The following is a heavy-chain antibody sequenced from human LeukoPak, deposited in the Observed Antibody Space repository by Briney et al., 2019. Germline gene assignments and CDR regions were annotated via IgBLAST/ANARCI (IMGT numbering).Heavy chain of an antibody. Sequence: SETLSLTCTVSGYSISSGYYWGWIRQPPGKGLEWMGSIYHSGSTYYNPSLKSRVTISVDTSKNQFSLKLSSVTAADTAVYYCARDSSDYWGQGTLVTVSS. V-gene: IGHV4-38-2*02. D-gene: IGHD2-15*01. J-gene: IGHJ4*02. CDR2: IYHSGST. CDR1: GYSISSGYY. CDR3: ARDSSDY.